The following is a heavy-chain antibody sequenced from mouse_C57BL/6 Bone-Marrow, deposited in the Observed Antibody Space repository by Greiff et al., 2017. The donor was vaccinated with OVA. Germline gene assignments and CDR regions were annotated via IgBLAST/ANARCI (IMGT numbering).Heavy chain of an antibody. CDR3: GPYYSNYVDFDY. Sequence: VQLKESGAELVKPGASVKLSCTASGFNIKDYYMHWVKQRTEQGLEWIGRIDPEDGETKYAPKFQGKATITADTSSNTAYLQLSSLTSEDTAVYYCGPYYSNYVDFDYWGQGTTLTVSS. CDR2: IDPEDGET. D-gene: IGHD2-5*01. CDR1: GFNIKDYY. J-gene: IGHJ2*01. V-gene: IGHV14-2*01.